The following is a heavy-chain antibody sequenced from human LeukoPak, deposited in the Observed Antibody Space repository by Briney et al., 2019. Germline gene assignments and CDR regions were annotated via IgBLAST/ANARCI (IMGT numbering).Heavy chain of an antibody. Sequence: SETLSLTCTVSGGSISSYYWSWIRQPPGKGLEWIGYIYYSGSTNYNPSLKSRVTISVDTSKNQFSLKLSSVTAADTAVYYCARLPTVTFFDYWGQGTLVTVSS. V-gene: IGHV4-59*08. D-gene: IGHD4-17*01. CDR1: GGSISSYY. J-gene: IGHJ4*02. CDR2: IYYSGST. CDR3: ARLPTVTFFDY.